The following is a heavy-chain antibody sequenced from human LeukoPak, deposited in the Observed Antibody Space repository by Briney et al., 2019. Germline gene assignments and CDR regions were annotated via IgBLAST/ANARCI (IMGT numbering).Heavy chain of an antibody. V-gene: IGHV3-7*01. CDR3: ARQPIYEAYFDF. J-gene: IGHJ4*02. Sequence: GGSLTLSCVASGFPFDRYWMSWVRQAPGKGLEWVANIKHDGSEKNFVDSVKGRFTISRDNAENSLFLQMNSLRADDTAVYFCARQPIYEAYFDFWGQGTLVTVSS. CDR1: GFPFDRYW. D-gene: IGHD3-16*01. CDR2: IKHDGSEK.